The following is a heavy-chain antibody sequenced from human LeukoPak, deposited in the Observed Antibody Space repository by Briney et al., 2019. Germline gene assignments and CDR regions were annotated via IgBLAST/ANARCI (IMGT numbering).Heavy chain of an antibody. Sequence: SETLSLTCTVSGGSISSYYWSWIRQPPGKGLEWIGYIYYSGSTNYNPSPKSRVTISVDTSKNQFSLKLSSVTAADTAVYYCATGATTPEYFQHWGQGTLVTVSS. CDR2: IYYSGST. CDR1: GGSISSYY. CDR3: ATGATTPEYFQH. D-gene: IGHD1-26*01. J-gene: IGHJ1*01. V-gene: IGHV4-59*01.